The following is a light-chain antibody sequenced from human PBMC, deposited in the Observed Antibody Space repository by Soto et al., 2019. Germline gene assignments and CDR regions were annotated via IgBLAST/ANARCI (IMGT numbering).Light chain of an antibody. CDR3: QQYNNWPPA. CDR2: GAS. V-gene: IGKV3-15*01. CDR1: QSVSSSY. J-gene: IGKJ5*01. Sequence: QSLGDVSLSPGERATLSCRASQSVSSSYLAWYQQKPGQAPRLLIYGASTRATGIPARFSGSGSGTEFTLTISSLQSEDFAVYYCQQYNNWPPAFGQGTRLEI.